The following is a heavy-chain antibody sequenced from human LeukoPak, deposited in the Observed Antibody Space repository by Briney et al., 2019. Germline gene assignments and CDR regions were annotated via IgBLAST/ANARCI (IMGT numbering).Heavy chain of an antibody. CDR3: ATTPLSPDIVVVPAAHPGSY. D-gene: IGHD2-2*01. CDR1: GFTFSSYS. V-gene: IGHV3-48*01. Sequence: GGSLRLSCAASGFTFSSYSMNWVRQAPGKGLEWVSYISSSSSTIYYADSVKGRFTISRDNSKNTLYLQMNSLRAEDTAVYYCATTPLSPDIVVVPAAHPGSYWGQGTLVTVSS. CDR2: ISSSSSTI. J-gene: IGHJ4*02.